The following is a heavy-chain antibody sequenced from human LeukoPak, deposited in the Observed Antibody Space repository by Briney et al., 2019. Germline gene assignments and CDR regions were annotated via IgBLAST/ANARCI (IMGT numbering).Heavy chain of an antibody. CDR3: ARGRDYYGSGSTDLDY. CDR2: IYYSGST. J-gene: IGHJ4*02. V-gene: IGHV4-30-4*01. CDR1: GGSIYGGDYY. D-gene: IGHD3-10*01. Sequence: PSETLSLTCTVSGGSIYGGDYYWSWIRQPPGKGLEWIGYIYYSGSTYYNPSLKSRLTISVDTSKNQFSLELSSVTAADTAMYYCARGRDYYGSGSTDLDYWGRGILVTVSS.